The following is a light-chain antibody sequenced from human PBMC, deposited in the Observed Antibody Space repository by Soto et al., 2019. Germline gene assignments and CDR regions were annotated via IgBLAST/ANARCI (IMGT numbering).Light chain of an antibody. J-gene: IGKJ1*01. Sequence: ETVLTQSPGTLSLSPGERATLSCRASQTIRSNYLAWYRQTPGQAPRLLIYGASNRATGIADRFSGSGSGTDFTLIISRLGPEDFALYYCQQYGSSPWTVGQGTKVEIK. CDR2: GAS. V-gene: IGKV3-20*01. CDR1: QTIRSNY. CDR3: QQYGSSPWT.